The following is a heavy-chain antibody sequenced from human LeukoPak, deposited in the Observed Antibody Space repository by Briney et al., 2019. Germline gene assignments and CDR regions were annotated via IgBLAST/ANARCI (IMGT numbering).Heavy chain of an antibody. CDR1: GFTFSSYA. V-gene: IGHV3-30-3*01. CDR3: ARVFGQLWSSLDY. D-gene: IGHD5-18*01. J-gene: IGHJ4*02. Sequence: GGSLRLSCAASGFTFSSYAMHWVRQAPGKGLEWVAVMSYDGTNKYYADSVKGRFTMSRDNSKNTPYLQMNSLRAEDTAVYYCARVFGQLWSSLDYWGQGTLVTVSS. CDR2: MSYDGTNK.